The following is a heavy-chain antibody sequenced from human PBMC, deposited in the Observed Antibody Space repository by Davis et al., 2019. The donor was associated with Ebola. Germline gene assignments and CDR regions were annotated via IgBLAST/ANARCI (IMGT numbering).Heavy chain of an antibody. Sequence: MPSETLSLTCTVSGGSITSADYYWSWIRQSPGKGLEWIGYIYYSGRILYNPSLKSRVTISVDTSKNQFSLRLSSVTAADTAVYYCARGSQWLGPDYWGQGTLVTVSS. CDR2: IYYSGRI. D-gene: IGHD6-19*01. CDR3: ARGSQWLGPDY. V-gene: IGHV4-30-4*01. CDR1: GGSITSADYY. J-gene: IGHJ4*02.